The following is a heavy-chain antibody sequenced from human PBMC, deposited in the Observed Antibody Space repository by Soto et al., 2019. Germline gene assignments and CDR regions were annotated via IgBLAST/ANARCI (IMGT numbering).Heavy chain of an antibody. J-gene: IGHJ4*02. CDR1: GYTFTSYA. D-gene: IGHD5-12*01. V-gene: IGHV1-3*01. Sequence: ASVKVSCKASGYTFTSYAMHWVRQAPGQRLEWMGWINAGNGNTKYSQKFQGRVTITRDTSASTAYMELSSLRSEDMAVYYCARVMVNSGSDSFFDYWGRGTLITVSS. CDR3: ARVMVNSGSDSFFDY. CDR2: INAGNGNT.